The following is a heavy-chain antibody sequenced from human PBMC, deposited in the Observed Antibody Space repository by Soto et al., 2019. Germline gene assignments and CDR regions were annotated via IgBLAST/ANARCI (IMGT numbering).Heavy chain of an antibody. Sequence: PGGSLRLSCAASGFTFSDYAMSWVRQAPGKGLEWVSAIGTRDDIFYADSVKGRFTISRDNSKNTLYLQMNSLRGEDTAVYYCASAQGWDYYYGMDVWGQGTTVTVSS. D-gene: IGHD6-19*01. CDR2: IGTRDDI. V-gene: IGHV3-23*01. CDR1: GFTFSDYA. J-gene: IGHJ6*02. CDR3: ASAQGWDYYYGMDV.